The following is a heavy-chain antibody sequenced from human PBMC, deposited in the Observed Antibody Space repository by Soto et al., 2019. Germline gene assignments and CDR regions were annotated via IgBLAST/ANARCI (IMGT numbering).Heavy chain of an antibody. D-gene: IGHD2-2*01. V-gene: IGHV1-18*01. Sequence: QIQLVQSGAEVKKPGASVKVSCKASGYSLTNYGTSWVRQAPGQGLDWMGWSAYNGNTNYAQKFQGRVAMTTDTSASTAFMELRGLRSDDTATYFCARGGYCSSRSCPQLDHWGQVTLVTVSS. CDR3: ARGGYCSSRSCPQLDH. J-gene: IGHJ4*02. CDR1: GYSLTNYG. CDR2: SAYNGNT.